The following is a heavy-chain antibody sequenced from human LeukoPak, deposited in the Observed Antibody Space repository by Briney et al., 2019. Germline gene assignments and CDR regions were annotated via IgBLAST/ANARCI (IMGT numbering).Heavy chain of an antibody. CDR1: GFTFSSYA. CDR3: AKDRSKIPLRY. J-gene: IGHJ4*02. CDR2: ISGSGGST. Sequence: GGSLRLSCAASGFTFSSYAMSWVRQAPGKGLEWVSAISGSGGSTFYADSVKGRFTISRDNSKNTLYLQLNSLRAGDTAVYYCAKDRSKIPLRYWGQGALVTVSS. V-gene: IGHV3-23*01.